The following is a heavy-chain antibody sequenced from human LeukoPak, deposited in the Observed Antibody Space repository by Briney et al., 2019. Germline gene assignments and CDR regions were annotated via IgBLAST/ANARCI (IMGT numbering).Heavy chain of an antibody. V-gene: IGHV3-23*01. CDR1: VLTFSSYA. J-gene: IGHJ4*02. D-gene: IGHD2-2*01. CDR3: GREVPAVDY. CDR2: ICGGVYIT. Sequence: GGSLRLSCAACVLTFSSYARTWVRQAPGKRREWVSVICGGVYITYYRDSAKGRFTISRDNSKHTVYLQMNSLRAEDTAVYYCGREVPAVDYWGQGTLVTVSS.